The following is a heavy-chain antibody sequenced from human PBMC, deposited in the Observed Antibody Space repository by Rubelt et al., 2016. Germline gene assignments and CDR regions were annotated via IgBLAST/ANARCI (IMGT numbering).Heavy chain of an antibody. CDR1: GFTFSRSS. D-gene: IGHD3-10*01. CDR2: INEDGSGE. CDR3: ATSHGGH. Sequence: EVQLVESGGGLVQPGGSLRLSCAASGFTFSRSSLSWGRQSPGKGLEWVANINEDGSGEHYVDSVKGRLPISRDNTKNSRYLQMSSLRAEDTAVYYCATSHGGHWGQGSLVTVSS. V-gene: IGHV3-7*01. J-gene: IGHJ4*02.